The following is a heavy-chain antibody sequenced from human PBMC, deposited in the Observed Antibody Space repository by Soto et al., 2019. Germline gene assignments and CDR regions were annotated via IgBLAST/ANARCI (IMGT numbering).Heavy chain of an antibody. CDR2: INHSGVT. CDR3: ARFSGSYYYAMDV. D-gene: IGHD6-19*01. CDR1: GGPFSGCY. J-gene: IGHJ6*02. Sequence: SETLSLTCAVYGGPFSGCYWSWIRQPPGKGLEWIGEINHSGVTNYKPSLKRRVTISVDTSKNQFSLQLKSVTAADTALYYCARFSGSYYYAMDVWGQGSTVT. V-gene: IGHV4-34*01.